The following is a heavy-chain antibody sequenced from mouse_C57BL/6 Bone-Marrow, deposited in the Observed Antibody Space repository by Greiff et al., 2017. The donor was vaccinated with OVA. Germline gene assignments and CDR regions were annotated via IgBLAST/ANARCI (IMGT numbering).Heavy chain of an antibody. CDR2: IYPRSGNT. J-gene: IGHJ2*01. CDR1: GYTFTSYG. D-gene: IGHD2-3*01. V-gene: IGHV1-81*01. Sequence: VQLQQSGAELARPGASVKLSCQASGYTFTSYGISWVKQRTGQGLEWIGEIYPRSGNTYYNEKFKGKATLTADKSSSTAYMELRSLASEDSAVYFCAMYDGDYGDYWGKGTTLTVSS. CDR3: AMYDGDYGDY.